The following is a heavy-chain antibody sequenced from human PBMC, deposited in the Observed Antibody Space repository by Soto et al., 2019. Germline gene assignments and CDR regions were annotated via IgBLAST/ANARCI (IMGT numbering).Heavy chain of an antibody. D-gene: IGHD3-22*01. Sequence: SETLSLTCTVSGGSISSSGYYWGWIRQPPGKGLEWIGSIYYSGSIYYNPSLKSRVTISVDTSKNQFSLKLSSVTAADTAVYYCARQDHYYDSSGYYIWFDPWGQGTLVTVSS. CDR1: GGSISSSGYY. CDR2: IYYSGSI. V-gene: IGHV4-39*01. CDR3: ARQDHYYDSSGYYIWFDP. J-gene: IGHJ5*02.